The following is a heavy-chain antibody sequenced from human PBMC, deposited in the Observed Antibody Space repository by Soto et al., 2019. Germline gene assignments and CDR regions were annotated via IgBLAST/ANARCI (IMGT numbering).Heavy chain of an antibody. Sequence: QITLKESGPTLVKPTQTLTLTCTFSGFSLSTSGVGVGWIRQPPGKALEWLALIYWDDDKRYSPSLKSRLTITKDTSKNQVVLTMTNMDPVDTATYYCAHWGPFTFGGVDAFDIWGQGTMVTVSS. CDR1: GFSLSTSGVG. CDR3: AHWGPFTFGGVDAFDI. CDR2: IYWDDDK. V-gene: IGHV2-5*02. D-gene: IGHD3-16*01. J-gene: IGHJ3*02.